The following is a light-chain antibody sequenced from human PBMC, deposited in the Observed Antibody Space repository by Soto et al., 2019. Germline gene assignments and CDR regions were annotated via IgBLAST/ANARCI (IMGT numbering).Light chain of an antibody. CDR3: QAWDRSTNVV. CDR2: QDN. Sequence: SYELTQPPSVSVSPGQTASITCSGDKLGDKYACWYQQKPGQSPVLVIYQDNKRPSGIPERFSGSNSGNTATLTISGTQAMDEADYYCQAWDRSTNVVFGGGTKGTV. CDR1: KLGDKY. J-gene: IGLJ2*01. V-gene: IGLV3-1*01.